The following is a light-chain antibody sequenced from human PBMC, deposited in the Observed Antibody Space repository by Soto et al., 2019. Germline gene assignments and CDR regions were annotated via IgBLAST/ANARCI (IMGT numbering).Light chain of an antibody. V-gene: IGLV2-14*03. CDR3: SSYTTRTTRYV. Sequence: SVLTQPASVSGSPGQSISISCTGTSSDVGAYNYVSWYQQYPGKGPKLIIYDVNNRPSGVSNRFSGSKSGNTASLTISGLQADDEADYFCSSYTTRTTRYVFGTGTKVTVL. J-gene: IGLJ1*01. CDR2: DVN. CDR1: SSDVGAYNY.